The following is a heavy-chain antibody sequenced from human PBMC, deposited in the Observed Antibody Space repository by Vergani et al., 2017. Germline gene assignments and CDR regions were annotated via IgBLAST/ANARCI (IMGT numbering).Heavy chain of an antibody. CDR3: AKDHELFRPSTIAARAAKYYFDY. J-gene: IGHJ4*02. CDR1: GFTFSSYS. V-gene: IGHV3-21*04. Sequence: EVQLVESGGGLVQPGGSLRLSCAASGFTFSSYSMNWVRQAPGKGLEWVSSISSSSSYIYYADSVKGRFTISRDNAKNSLYLQMNSLRAEDTAVYYCAKDHELFRPSTIAARAAKYYFDYWGQGTLVTVSS. CDR2: ISSSSSYI. D-gene: IGHD6-6*01.